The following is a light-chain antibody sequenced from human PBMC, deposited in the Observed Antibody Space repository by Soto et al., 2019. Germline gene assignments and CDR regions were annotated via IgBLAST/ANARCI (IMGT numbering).Light chain of an antibody. Sequence: DVQITQSPSTLSAFVGDRVTITCRASQSIYKWLAWYQQKPGKAPKLLIYDASIVASGVPSRFSGSGSGTQFTLTISSLQPDDFATYYCQQYNVYFFGPGTKVDIK. CDR2: DAS. CDR3: QQYNVYF. J-gene: IGKJ1*01. CDR1: QSIYKW. V-gene: IGKV1-5*01.